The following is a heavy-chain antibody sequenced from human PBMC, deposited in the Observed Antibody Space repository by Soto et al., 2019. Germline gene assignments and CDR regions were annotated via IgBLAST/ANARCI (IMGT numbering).Heavy chain of an antibody. CDR1: GGSISSGGYS. V-gene: IGHV4-30-2*01. J-gene: IGHJ5*02. Sequence: SETLSLTCAVSGGSISSGGYSWSWIRQPPGKGLEWIGYIYHSGSTYFNPSLKSRVTISVDRSKNQFSLKLSSVTAADTALYYCARVNRELHVAVVTDWFDPWGQGTLVTVSS. CDR2: IYHSGST. CDR3: ARVNRELHVAVVTDWFDP. D-gene: IGHD1-26*01.